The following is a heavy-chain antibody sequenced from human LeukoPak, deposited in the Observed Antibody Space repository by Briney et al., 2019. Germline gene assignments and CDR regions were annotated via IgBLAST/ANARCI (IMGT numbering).Heavy chain of an antibody. D-gene: IGHD5-18*01. CDR2: IYYSGST. CDR1: GGSISSSSYY. J-gene: IGHJ4*02. V-gene: IGHV4-39*07. CDR3: AREDTATIDY. Sequence: SETLSLTCTVSGGSISSSSYYWGWIRQPPGKGLEWIGSIYYSGSTYYNPSLESRVTISVDPSKNQFSLKLSSVTAADSAVYDRAREDTATIDYWGQGTLVTVSS.